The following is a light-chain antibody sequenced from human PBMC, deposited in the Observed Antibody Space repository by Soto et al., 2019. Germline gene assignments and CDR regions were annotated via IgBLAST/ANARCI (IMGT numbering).Light chain of an antibody. Sequence: EIVLTQSPATLSLSPGEKATLSCRASPSVSTYLAWYQQKPGQAPRLLIYDASNRATGIPARFSGSGSGTDFTLTISSLEPEEFAVYYCQQRSDWPRTFGGGTKVEIK. J-gene: IGKJ4*02. CDR3: QQRSDWPRT. CDR1: PSVSTY. CDR2: DAS. V-gene: IGKV3-11*01.